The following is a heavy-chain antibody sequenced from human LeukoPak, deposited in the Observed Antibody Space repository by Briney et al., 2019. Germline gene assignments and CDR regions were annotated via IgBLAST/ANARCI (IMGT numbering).Heavy chain of an antibody. CDR2: INTSGGST. CDR1: GYTFTYYY. CDR3: ARPLTSAAGSYEFVY. J-gene: IGHJ4*03. V-gene: IGHV1-46*01. Sequence: ASVKVSCKASGYTFTYYYMHWVRQAPGQGLEWMAIINTSGGSTNYAQKFQGRLTVTRDTSTSTVYMELSSLRSEDTAVYYCARPLTSAAGSYEFVYWGQGTVVTVSS. D-gene: IGHD6-13*01.